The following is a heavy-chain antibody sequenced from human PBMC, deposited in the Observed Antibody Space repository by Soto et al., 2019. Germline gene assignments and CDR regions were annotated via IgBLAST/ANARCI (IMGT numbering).Heavy chain of an antibody. CDR3: ARDPHSNYEHDSGAAYYFDY. V-gene: IGHV3-33*01. J-gene: IGHJ4*02. D-gene: IGHD4-4*01. Sequence: QVQLVESGGGVVQPGRSLRLSCAASGFTFSSYGMHWVRQAPGKGLEWVAVIWDDGSSKYYADSVKGRFTISRDNSKNTLYLQMNSLRAEDTAVYYCARDPHSNYEHDSGAAYYFDYWGQGTLVTVSS. CDR2: IWDDGSSK. CDR1: GFTFSSYG.